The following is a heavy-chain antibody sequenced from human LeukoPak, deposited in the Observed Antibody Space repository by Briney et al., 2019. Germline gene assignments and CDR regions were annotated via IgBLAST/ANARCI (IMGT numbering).Heavy chain of an antibody. J-gene: IGHJ5*02. CDR2: IYYSGST. D-gene: IGHD2-2*01. Sequence: SETLSLTCTVSGGSISSGDYYWSWIRQPPGKGMEWIGYIYYSGSTYYNPSLKSRVTISVDTSKNQFSLKLSSVTAADTAVYYSDRGPSDWSSSGLDPWGQGTLVTVSP. CDR3: DRGPSDWSSSGLDP. V-gene: IGHV4-30-4*08. CDR1: GGSISSGDYY.